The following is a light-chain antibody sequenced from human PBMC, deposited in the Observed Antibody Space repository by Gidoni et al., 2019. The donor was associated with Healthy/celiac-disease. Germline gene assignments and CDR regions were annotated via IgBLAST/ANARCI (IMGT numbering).Light chain of an antibody. CDR3: QSYDSSLSGYV. V-gene: IGLV1-40*01. Sequence: QSVLTHPPSVSGAPGQRVTISCTGSSSNIGAGYDVHWYQQLPGTAPKLLIYGNSKRPSGVPDRFSCAKSGTSAALAITWLQAEDEADYYCQSYDSSLSGYVFGTGTKVTVL. CDR1: SSNIGAGYD. J-gene: IGLJ1*01. CDR2: GNS.